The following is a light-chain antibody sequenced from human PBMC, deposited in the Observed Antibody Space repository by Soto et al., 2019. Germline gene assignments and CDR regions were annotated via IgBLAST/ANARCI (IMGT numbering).Light chain of an antibody. CDR1: SGDIGDYNY. V-gene: IGLV2-8*01. J-gene: IGLJ2*01. CDR3: SLYVGNNNLV. Sequence: QSALTQPPSASGSPGQSVTVSCTGTSGDIGDYNYVSWYQQHPGKAPKLMIYEVSKRPSGVPDRFSGSKSGNTASLTVSGLQADDEADYYCSLYVGNNNLVFGGGTKLTVL. CDR2: EVS.